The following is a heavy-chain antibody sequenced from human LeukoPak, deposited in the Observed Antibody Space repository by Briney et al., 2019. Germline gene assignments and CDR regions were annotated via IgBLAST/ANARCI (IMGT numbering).Heavy chain of an antibody. V-gene: IGHV4-30-4*01. D-gene: IGHD1-1*01. CDR1: GGSISSGGYY. CDR2: IYYSGST. Sequence: PSQTLSLTCTVSGGSISSGGYYWSWTRQPPGKGLEWIGYIYYSGSTYYNPSLKSRVTISVDTPKNQFSLKLSSVTAADTAVYYCAREGTNWFDPWGQGTLVTVSS. CDR3: AREGTNWFDP. J-gene: IGHJ5*02.